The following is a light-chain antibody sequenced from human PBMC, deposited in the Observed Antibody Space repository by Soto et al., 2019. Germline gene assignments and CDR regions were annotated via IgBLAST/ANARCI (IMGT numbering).Light chain of an antibody. J-gene: IGKJ5*01. CDR1: QTIASTY. Sequence: EVVLTQSPGTLSLSPGERVVLSCRASQTIASTYLAWYQQRRAQSPSLLIYDASPRATGIPDRFSGSGSGTDFTLTISRLEPEDFAVYFCQQYGASPITFGHGTRLES. CDR3: QQYGASPIT. V-gene: IGKV3-20*01. CDR2: DAS.